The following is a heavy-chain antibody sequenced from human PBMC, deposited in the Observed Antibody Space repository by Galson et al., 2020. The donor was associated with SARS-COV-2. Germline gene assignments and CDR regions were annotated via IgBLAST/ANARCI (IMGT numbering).Heavy chain of an antibody. CDR1: GTSISGGSYS. D-gene: IGHD4-17*01. V-gene: IGHV4-30-2*01. Sequence: SETLSLTCAVSGTSISGGSYSWNWIRQPPGKGLEWIGYISHSGGTYYNPSLKSRVTISGDRSKNQFSLRLSSVTAADAAVYFCARLHYGEYAPEAFDIWGLGTRVTVAS. CDR3: ARLHYGEYAPEAFDI. J-gene: IGHJ3*02. CDR2: ISHSGGT.